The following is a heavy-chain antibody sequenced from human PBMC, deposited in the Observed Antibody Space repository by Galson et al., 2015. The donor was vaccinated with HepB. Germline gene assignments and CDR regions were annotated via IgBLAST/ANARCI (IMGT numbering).Heavy chain of an antibody. CDR1: GFAFSSYS. J-gene: IGHJ6*02. Sequence: SLRLSCAGSGFAFSSYSMHWVRQAPGKGLEWVSYISGTGSTRDYADSVKGRFTISRDNAKKTVSLQMNSLRDEDTALYYCASGLRYFVSHGMDVWGQGTTVIVSS. CDR3: ASGLRYFVSHGMDV. V-gene: IGHV3-48*02. CDR2: ISGTGSTR. D-gene: IGHD3-9*01.